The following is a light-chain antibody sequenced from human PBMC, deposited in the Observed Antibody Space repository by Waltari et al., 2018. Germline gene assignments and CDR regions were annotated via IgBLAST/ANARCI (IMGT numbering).Light chain of an antibody. V-gene: IGLV2-23*02. CDR3: CLYGGSSILKV. CDR2: EVS. Sequence: QSALTQPASVSGSPGQSITISSIGTSNNVGCYNLVPWYQQFPGKAPKLIIYEVSKRPSGVSNRFSGSKSGNTASLTISGLQAEDEADYYCCLYGGSSILKVFGGGTKLTVL. J-gene: IGLJ2*01. CDR1: SNNVGCYNL.